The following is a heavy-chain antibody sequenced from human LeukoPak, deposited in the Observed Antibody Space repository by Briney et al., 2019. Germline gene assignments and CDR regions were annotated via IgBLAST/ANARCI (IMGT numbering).Heavy chain of an antibody. Sequence: GESLKISWKGSGYSFTSYWIGWVRQMPGQGLEWIGSFYLGYSYSRYSRSFQGQVTLSADKAISTAYLQWSSLKASDTAIYYCARHFPPPLYSSGSHYYYYGMDVWGQGNTVPV. CDR3: ARHFPPPLYSSGSHYYYYGMDV. CDR2: FYLGYSYS. J-gene: IGHJ6*02. D-gene: IGHD6-19*01. CDR1: GYSFTSYW. V-gene: IGHV5-51*01.